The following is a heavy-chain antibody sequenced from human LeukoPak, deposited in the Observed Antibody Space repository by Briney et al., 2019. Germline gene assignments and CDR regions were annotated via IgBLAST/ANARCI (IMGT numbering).Heavy chain of an antibody. J-gene: IGHJ4*02. CDR3: ARDQYYDYVWGSYRPGNPFDY. CDR1: GFTFSSYS. Sequence: PGGSLRLSCAASGFTFSSYSMNWVRQAPGKGLEWVSSISSSSSYIYYAASVKGRFTISRDNAKNSLYLQMNSLRAEDTAVYYCARDQYYDYVWGSYRPGNPFDYWGQGTLVTVSS. CDR2: ISSSSSYI. D-gene: IGHD3-16*02. V-gene: IGHV3-21*01.